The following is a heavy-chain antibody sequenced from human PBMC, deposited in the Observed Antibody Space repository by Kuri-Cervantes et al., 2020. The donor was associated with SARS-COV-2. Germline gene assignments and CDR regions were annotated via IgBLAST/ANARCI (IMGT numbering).Heavy chain of an antibody. CDR1: GFTFSSYG. D-gene: IGHD1-26*01. CDR2: IWYDGSNK. J-gene: IGHJ6*02. Sequence: GESLKISCAASGFTFSSYGMHWVRQAPGKGLEWVAVIWYDGSNKYYADSVKGRFTISRDNSKNTLYLQMNSLRAEDTAVYYCARGLVGATNYYGMDVWGQGTTVTVSS. CDR3: ARGLVGATNYYGMDV. V-gene: IGHV3-33*01.